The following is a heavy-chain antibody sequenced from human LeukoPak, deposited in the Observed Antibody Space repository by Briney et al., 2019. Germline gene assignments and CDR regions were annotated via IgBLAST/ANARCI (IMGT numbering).Heavy chain of an antibody. CDR3: ATSGVRIVGATTGYYYGMDV. CDR2: FDPEDGET. Sequence: GASVKVSCKVSGYTLTELSMHWVRQAPGKGLEWMGGFDPEDGETIYAQKFQGRVTMTEDTSTDTAYMELSSLRSEDTAVYYCATSGVRIVGATTGYYYGMDVWGQGTTVTVSS. CDR1: GYTLTELS. V-gene: IGHV1-24*01. D-gene: IGHD1-26*01. J-gene: IGHJ6*02.